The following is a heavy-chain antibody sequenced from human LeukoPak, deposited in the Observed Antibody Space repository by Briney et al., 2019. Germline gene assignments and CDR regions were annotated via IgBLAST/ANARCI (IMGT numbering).Heavy chain of an antibody. J-gene: IGHJ4*02. D-gene: IGHD1-26*01. CDR1: GFTVSSNY. Sequence: GGSLRLSCAASGFTVSSNYMSWVRQAPGKGLEWVSLIYSGGSTYYADSVKGRFSISRDNSKNTLYLQMNSLRAEDTAVYYCAKGGTLRATTMDYWGQGTLVTVSS. CDR3: AKGGTLRATTMDY. V-gene: IGHV3-53*01. CDR2: IYSGGST.